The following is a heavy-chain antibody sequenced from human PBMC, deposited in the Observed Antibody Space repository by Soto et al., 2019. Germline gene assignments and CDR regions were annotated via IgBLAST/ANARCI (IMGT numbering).Heavy chain of an antibody. J-gene: IGHJ6*02. V-gene: IGHV4-59*01. CDR1: GGSFSGYI. D-gene: IGHD5-18*01. Sequence: SETLSLTCDVYGGSFSGYIWTWFRQPPGKGLEWIGYIYYSGSASYNPSLKSRVTISVDPSKNQFSLRLSSVTAADTAVYYCARGGNTALAYYYFGLEVWGQGTTVTVSS. CDR3: ARGGNTALAYYYFGLEV. CDR2: IYYSGSA.